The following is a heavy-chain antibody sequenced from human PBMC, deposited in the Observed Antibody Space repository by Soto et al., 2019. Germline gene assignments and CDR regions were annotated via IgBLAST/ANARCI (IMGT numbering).Heavy chain of an antibody. V-gene: IGHV4-59*01. J-gene: IGHJ4*02. CDR1: GGSISSYY. Sequence: PSETLSLTCTVSGGSISSYYWSWIRQPPGKGLEWIGYIYYSGSTNYNPSLKSRVTISVDTSKNQFSLKLSSVTAADTAVYYCAREGETWYYFDYWGQGTLVTVSS. CDR2: IYYSGST. D-gene: IGHD3-16*01. CDR3: AREGETWYYFDY.